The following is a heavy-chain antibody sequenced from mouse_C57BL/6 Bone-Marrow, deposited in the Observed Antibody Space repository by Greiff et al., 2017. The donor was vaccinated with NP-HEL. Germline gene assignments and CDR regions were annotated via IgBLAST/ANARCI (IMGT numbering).Heavy chain of an antibody. CDR1: GYTFTSYW. CDR2: IDPSDSYT. J-gene: IGHJ4*01. V-gene: IGHV1-50*01. CDR3: ARSMDY. Sequence: VQLKQPGAELVKPGASVKLSCKASGYTFTSYWMQWVKQRPGQGLEWIGEIDPSDSYTNYSQKFKGKATLTVDTSSSTASMQLSSLTSEDSAVYYCARSMDYWGQGTSVTVSS.